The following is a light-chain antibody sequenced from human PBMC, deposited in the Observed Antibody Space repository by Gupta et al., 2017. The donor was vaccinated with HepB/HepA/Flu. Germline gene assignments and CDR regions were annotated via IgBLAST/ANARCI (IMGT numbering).Light chain of an antibody. V-gene: IGLV1-51*02. CDR3: GNSDSSQNVCV. CDR1: SSNIGKNY. Sequence: QAVLTQPPSVSRAPAQKVTISCSGSSSNIGKNYVSWYQQLPGPAPKLRSKEKDKRPSAIPDRGLGSKAGTYDNLTILGAQAGDEADYDEGNSDSSQNVCVFGGGTRFTVL. J-gene: IGLJ2*01. CDR2: EKD.